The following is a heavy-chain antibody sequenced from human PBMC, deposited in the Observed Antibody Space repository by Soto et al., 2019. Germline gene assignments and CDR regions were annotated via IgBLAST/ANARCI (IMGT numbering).Heavy chain of an antibody. V-gene: IGHV1-69*13. CDR1: GGTFSSYA. Sequence: GASVKVSCKASGGTFSSYAISWVRQAPGQGLEWMGGIIPIFGTANYAQKFQGRVTITADESTSTAYMELSSLRSEDTAVYYCAVAPIKKGYYDSSGYSWDYWGQGTLVTVSS. J-gene: IGHJ4*02. D-gene: IGHD3-22*01. CDR3: AVAPIKKGYYDSSGYSWDY. CDR2: IIPIFGTA.